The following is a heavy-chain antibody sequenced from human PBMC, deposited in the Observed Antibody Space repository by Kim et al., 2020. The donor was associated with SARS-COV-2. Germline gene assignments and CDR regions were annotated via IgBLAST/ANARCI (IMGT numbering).Heavy chain of an antibody. CDR3: ARKSGSDSNAFDI. Sequence: YPGSVKGRFTISREKAKNSLYRQMNSLRAGDTAVYYCARKSGSDSNAFDIWGQGTMVTVSS. V-gene: IGHV3-13*01. D-gene: IGHD1-26*01. J-gene: IGHJ3*02.